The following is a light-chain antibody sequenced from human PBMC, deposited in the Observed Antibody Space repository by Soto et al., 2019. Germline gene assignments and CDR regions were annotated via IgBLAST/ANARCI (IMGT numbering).Light chain of an antibody. J-gene: IGLJ1*01. V-gene: IGLV2-14*01. Sequence: ALTQPASVSGSPGQSITISCTGTSSDVGGYNYVSWYQQYPGKAPKLMIYDVSNRPSGVSNRFSGSKSGNTASLTISGLQAEDEADYYCSSYTISNTLVFGSGTKVTV. CDR1: SSDVGGYNY. CDR2: DVS. CDR3: SSYTISNTLV.